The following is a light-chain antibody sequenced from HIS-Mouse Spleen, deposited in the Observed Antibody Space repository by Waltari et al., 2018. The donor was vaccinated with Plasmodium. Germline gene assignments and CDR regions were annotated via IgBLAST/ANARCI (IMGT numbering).Light chain of an antibody. V-gene: IGLV3-10*01. J-gene: IGLJ3*02. CDR2: EDS. CDR1: ALPQKY. Sequence: SYELTQPPSVSVSPGQTARTTCSGDALPQKYAYWYQQKSGQAPVLVIYEDSKRPSRMPERFSGSSSGTMATLTISGAQVEDEADYYCYSTDSSGNHRVFGGGTKLTVL. CDR3: YSTDSSGNHRV.